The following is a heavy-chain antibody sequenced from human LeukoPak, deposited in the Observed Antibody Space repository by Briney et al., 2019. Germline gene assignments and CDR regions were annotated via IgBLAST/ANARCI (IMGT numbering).Heavy chain of an antibody. CDR3: ARERGIAAELNFDY. J-gene: IGHJ4*02. CDR1: GYTFTSYG. CDR2: INPNSGGT. Sequence: ASVKVSCKASGYTFTSYGVSWVRQAPGQGLEWMGWINPNSGGTNYAQKFQGRVTMTRDTSISTAYMELSRLRSDDTAVYYCARERGIAAELNFDYWGQGTLVTVSS. D-gene: IGHD6-25*01. V-gene: IGHV1-2*02.